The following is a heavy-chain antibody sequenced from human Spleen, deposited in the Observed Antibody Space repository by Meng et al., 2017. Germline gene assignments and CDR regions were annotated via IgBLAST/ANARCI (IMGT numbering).Heavy chain of an antibody. Sequence: QGQSVQSGAEVQKPGSSVKVSCKTSGGTFNTYSINWVRQTPRHGLEWMGRIMPFLGVPNYSQKFEGRVRITADKSTSTAYLELSGLRSEDTAVYYCAREGYTPMVNYDISASFVAWGQGTLVTVSS. CDR3: AREGYTPMVNYDISASFVA. D-gene: IGHD3-22*01. J-gene: IGHJ5*02. CDR1: GGTFNTYS. V-gene: IGHV1-69*02. CDR2: IMPFLGVP.